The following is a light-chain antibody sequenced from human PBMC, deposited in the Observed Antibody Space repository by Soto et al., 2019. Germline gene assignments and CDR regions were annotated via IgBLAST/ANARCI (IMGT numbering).Light chain of an antibody. J-gene: IGKJ1*01. V-gene: IGKV4-1*01. CDR1: QSVLYSSNNKNY. Sequence: DIVMTKSPDSLAVSLGERATINCKSSQSVLYSSNNKNYLAWYQQKPGQPPKLLIYWASTRESGVPDRFSGRGSGTYFTLTLSSRQAEDVAIYYCQQYYSTPQTFGQGTKVEIK. CDR2: WAS. CDR3: QQYYSTPQT.